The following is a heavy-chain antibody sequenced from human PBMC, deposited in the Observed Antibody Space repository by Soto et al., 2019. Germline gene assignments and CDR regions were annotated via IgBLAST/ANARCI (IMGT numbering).Heavy chain of an antibody. CDR3: ARYYDFGSGYLKNNWFDP. V-gene: IGHV1-8*01. J-gene: IGHJ5*02. Sequence: ASVKVSCKASGYTFTSYDINWVRQATGQGLEWMGWMNPNSGNTGYAQKFQGRVTMTRNTSISTAYMELSSLRSEDTAVYYCARYYDFGSGYLKNNWFDPWGQGTLVTVSS. CDR1: GYTFTSYD. CDR2: MNPNSGNT. D-gene: IGHD3-3*01.